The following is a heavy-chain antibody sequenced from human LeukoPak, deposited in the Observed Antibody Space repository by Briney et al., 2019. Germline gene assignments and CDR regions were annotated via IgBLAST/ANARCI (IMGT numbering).Heavy chain of an antibody. CDR2: ISTGGHDT. CDR3: AKVRIVGATVGAFDI. J-gene: IGHJ3*02. D-gene: IGHD1-26*01. CDR1: GFTFSIHA. V-gene: IGHV3-23*01. Sequence: GGSLRLSCAASGFTFSIHAMSWVRQTPGKGLEWVSSISTGGHDTYYADSVKGRFTISRDNSNNTLYLQMNSLRAEDTAEYYCAKVRIVGATVGAFDIWGQGTMVTVSS.